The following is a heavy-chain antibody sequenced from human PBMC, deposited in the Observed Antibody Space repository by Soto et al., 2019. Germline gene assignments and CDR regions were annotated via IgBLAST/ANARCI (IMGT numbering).Heavy chain of an antibody. CDR1: GFTFSSYS. CDR3: ARDSIYSGSYRGAFDI. V-gene: IGHV3-21*01. D-gene: IGHD1-26*01. Sequence: LRLSCAASGFTFSSYSMNWVRQAPGKGLEWVSSISSSSSYIYYADSVKGRFTISRDNAKNSLYLQMNSLRAEDTAVYYCARDSIYSGSYRGAFDIWGQGTMVTVSS. CDR2: ISSSSSYI. J-gene: IGHJ3*02.